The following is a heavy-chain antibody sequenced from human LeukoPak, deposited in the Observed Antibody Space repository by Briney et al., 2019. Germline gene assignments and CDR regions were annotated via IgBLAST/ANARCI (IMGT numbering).Heavy chain of an antibody. D-gene: IGHD3-3*01. Sequence: GASVKVSCKASGYTFTGYYMHWVRQAPGQGLEWMGWINPNGGGTNYAQKFQGRVTMTRDTSISTAYMELSRLRSDDTAVYYCARVGFDFWSGCDYWGQGTLVTVSS. J-gene: IGHJ4*02. CDR3: ARVGFDFWSGCDY. CDR2: INPNGGGT. V-gene: IGHV1-2*02. CDR1: GYTFTGYY.